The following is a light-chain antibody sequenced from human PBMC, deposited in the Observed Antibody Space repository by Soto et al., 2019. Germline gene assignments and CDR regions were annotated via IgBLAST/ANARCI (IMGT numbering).Light chain of an antibody. V-gene: IGLV2-8*01. CDR3: SSYAGSNNWV. CDR1: SSDVGDYNY. Sequence: QSVLTQPPSASGSPGQSVTISCTGTSSDVGDYNYVSWYQQHPGKAPKFMIYEVSMRPSGVPDRFSGSKSGNTASLTVSGLRAEDEADYYCSSYAGSNNWVFGGGTKLTVL. CDR2: EVS. J-gene: IGLJ3*02.